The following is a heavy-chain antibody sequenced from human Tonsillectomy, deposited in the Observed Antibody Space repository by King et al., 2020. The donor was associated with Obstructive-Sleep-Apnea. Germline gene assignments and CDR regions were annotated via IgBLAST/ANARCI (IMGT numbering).Heavy chain of an antibody. J-gene: IGHJ6*02. CDR2: ISAYNGNT. D-gene: IGHD1-26*01. V-gene: IGHV1-18*04. CDR1: GYTFTSYG. CDR3: ARLVTSGSGSYSNPHYGMDV. Sequence: VQLVESGAEVKKPGASVKVSCKASGYTFTSYGISWVRQAPGQGLEWMGWISAYNGNTNYAQKLQGRVTMTTDTSTSTAYMELRSLRSDDTAVYYCARLVTSGSGSYSNPHYGMDVWGQGTTVTVSS.